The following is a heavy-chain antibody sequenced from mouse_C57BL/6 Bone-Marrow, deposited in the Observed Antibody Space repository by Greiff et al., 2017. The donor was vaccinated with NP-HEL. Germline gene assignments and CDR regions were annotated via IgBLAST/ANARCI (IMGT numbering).Heavy chain of an antibody. CDR1: GFTFSNYW. D-gene: IGHD1-1*01. Sequence: EVKLVESGGGLVQPGGSMKLSCVASGFTFSNYWMNWVRQSPEKGLEWVAQIRLKSDNYATHYAESVKGRFTISRDDSKSSVYLQMNNLRAEDTGIYYCTLSPYYYGSSPAWFAYWGQGTLVTVSA. CDR3: TLSPYYYGSSPAWFAY. J-gene: IGHJ3*01. CDR2: IRLKSDNYAT. V-gene: IGHV6-3*01.